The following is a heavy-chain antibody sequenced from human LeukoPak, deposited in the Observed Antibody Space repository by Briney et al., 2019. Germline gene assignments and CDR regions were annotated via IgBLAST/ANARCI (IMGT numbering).Heavy chain of an antibody. D-gene: IGHD6-13*01. CDR1: EFIFNTYA. CDR3: APTPRIIAAALVLDY. V-gene: IGHV3-23*01. CDR2: ISGSGGST. Sequence: PGGSLRLSCTASEFIFNTYAMSWVRQAPGKGLEWVSAISGSGGSTYYADSVKGRFTISRDNSKNTLYLQMNSLRAEDTAVYYCAPTPRIIAAALVLDYWGQGTLVTVSS. J-gene: IGHJ4*02.